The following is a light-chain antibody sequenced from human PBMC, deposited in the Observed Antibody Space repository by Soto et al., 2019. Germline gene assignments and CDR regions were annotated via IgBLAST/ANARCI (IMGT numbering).Light chain of an antibody. Sequence: QSVLTQPASVSGSPGQSITISCTGTSSDVGGYNFVPWYQQHPDKAPKLMIYDVTNQPSGVSNRFSGSKSGNTASLTISGLQVEDEADYYCSSYTSISTYVFGTGTKVTVL. CDR1: SSDVGGYNF. V-gene: IGLV2-14*01. CDR3: SSYTSISTYV. J-gene: IGLJ1*01. CDR2: DVT.